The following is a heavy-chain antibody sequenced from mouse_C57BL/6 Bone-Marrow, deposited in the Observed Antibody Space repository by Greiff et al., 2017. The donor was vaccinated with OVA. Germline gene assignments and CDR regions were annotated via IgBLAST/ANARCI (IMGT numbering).Heavy chain of an antibody. J-gene: IGHJ3*01. CDR3: ARTAYYTSY. Sequence: EVQVVESGGGLVKPGGSLKLTCAASGFTFSSYTMSWVRQTPEKRLEWVATISGGGGNTYHPASVQSRITISRDNSENTLYLQMSSVRSENTAWYYSARTAYYTSYWGQGTLVTVSA. CDR1: GFTFSSYT. CDR2: ISGGGGNT. V-gene: IGHV5-9*01. D-gene: IGHD2-12*01.